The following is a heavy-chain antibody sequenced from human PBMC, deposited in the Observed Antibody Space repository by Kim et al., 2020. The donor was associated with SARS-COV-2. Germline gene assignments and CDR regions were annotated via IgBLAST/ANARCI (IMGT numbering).Heavy chain of an antibody. CDR1: GGSISSYY. Sequence: SETLSLTCTVSGGSISSYYWSWIRQPPGKGLEWIGYIYYSGSTNYNPSLKSRVTISVDTSKNQFSLKLSSVTAADTAVYYCARRWDYYDSSGYYHYFDYWGQGTLVTVSS. J-gene: IGHJ4*02. D-gene: IGHD3-22*01. CDR3: ARRWDYYDSSGYYHYFDY. CDR2: IYYSGST. V-gene: IGHV4-59*08.